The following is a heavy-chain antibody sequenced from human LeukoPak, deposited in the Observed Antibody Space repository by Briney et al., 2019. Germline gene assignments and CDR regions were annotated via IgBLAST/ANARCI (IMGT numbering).Heavy chain of an antibody. V-gene: IGHV4-59*08. CDR1: GGSISSYY. Sequence: SETLSLTCTVSGGSISSYYWSWIRQPPGKGLEWIGYIYYSGSTNYNPSLKSRVTISVDTSKKQFSLKVTSVTAADTAVYYCARLAHSSGYLAFDYWGQGTLVTVSS. J-gene: IGHJ4*02. CDR2: IYYSGST. CDR3: ARLAHSSGYLAFDY. D-gene: IGHD6-19*01.